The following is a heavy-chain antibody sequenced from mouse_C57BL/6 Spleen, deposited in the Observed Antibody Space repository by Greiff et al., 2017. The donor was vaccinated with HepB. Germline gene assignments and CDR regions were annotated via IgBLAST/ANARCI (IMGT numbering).Heavy chain of an antibody. Sequence: EVKLLESEGGLVQPGSSMKLSCTASGFTFSDYYMAWVRQVPEKGLEWVANINYDGSSTYYLDSLKSRFIISRDNAKNILYLQRSSLKSEDTATYYCARLRRRDYYAMDYWGQGTSVTVSS. V-gene: IGHV5-16*01. CDR1: GFTFSDYY. J-gene: IGHJ4*01. CDR3: ARLRRRDYYAMDY. D-gene: IGHD2-12*01. CDR2: INYDGSST.